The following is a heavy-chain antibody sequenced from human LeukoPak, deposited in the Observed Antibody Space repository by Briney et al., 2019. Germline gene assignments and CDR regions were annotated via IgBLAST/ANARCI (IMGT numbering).Heavy chain of an antibody. J-gene: IGHJ6*04. Sequence: GGSLRLSCAASGFTFSSYAMHWVRQAPGKGLEWVAVISYDGSNKYYADSVKGRFTISRDNSKNTLYLQMNSLRAYDTAVYYCARAVDSRYFMDVWGKGTTVTVSS. V-gene: IGHV3-30*04. CDR1: GFTFSSYA. CDR2: ISYDGSNK. CDR3: ARAVDSRYFMDV. D-gene: IGHD6-13*01.